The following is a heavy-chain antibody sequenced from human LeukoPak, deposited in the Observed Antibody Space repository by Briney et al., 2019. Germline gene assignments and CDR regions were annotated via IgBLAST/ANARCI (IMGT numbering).Heavy chain of an antibody. V-gene: IGHV1-2*02. CDR2: INPNSGGT. D-gene: IGHD2-8*02. Sequence: ASVKVSCKASGYTFTGYYMHWVRQAPGQGLEWMGWINPNSGGTNYAQKFQGRVTMTRDTSISTAYMELSRLRSDDTAVYYCARAIVLVAYAVRGAFDIWGQGTMVTVSS. CDR3: ARAIVLVAYAVRGAFDI. J-gene: IGHJ3*02. CDR1: GYTFTGYY.